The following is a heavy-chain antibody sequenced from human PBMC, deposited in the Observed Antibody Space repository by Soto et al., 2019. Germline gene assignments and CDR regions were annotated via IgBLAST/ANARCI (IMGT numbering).Heavy chain of an antibody. CDR2: IIGSGGST. D-gene: IGHD3-22*01. CDR1: GFTFNSYA. CDR3: AKDRNYYDSSGYDY. V-gene: IGHV3-23*01. Sequence: GVLRLSCAASGFTFNSYAMSWVRQAPGKGLEWVSTIIGSGGSTYYADSVKGRFSVSRDNSKNTLYLQMNSLRADDTAVYYCAKDRNYYDSSGYDYWGQGTLVTVSS. J-gene: IGHJ4*02.